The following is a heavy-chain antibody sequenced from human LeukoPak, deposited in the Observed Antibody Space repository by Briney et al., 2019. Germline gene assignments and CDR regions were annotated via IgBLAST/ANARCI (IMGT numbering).Heavy chain of an antibody. J-gene: IGHJ5*02. Sequence: SETLSLTCTVSGGSIGSDYWNWIRQPPGKGLEWIGYIYYSGSTNYNPSLKSRVTISVDTSKNQFSLKLSSVTAADTAVYYCARGGYDILTGYWNWFDPWGQGTLVTVSS. CDR2: IYYSGST. V-gene: IGHV4-59*01. D-gene: IGHD3-9*01. CDR1: GGSIGSDY. CDR3: ARGGYDILTGYWNWFDP.